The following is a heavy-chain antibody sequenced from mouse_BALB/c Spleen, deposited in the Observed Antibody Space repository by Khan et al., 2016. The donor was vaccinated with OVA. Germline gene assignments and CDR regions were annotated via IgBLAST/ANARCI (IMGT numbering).Heavy chain of an antibody. CDR3: VRSVTITMVVATDFDY. J-gene: IGHJ2*01. Sequence: EVQLQESGPGLVKPSQSLSLTCTVTGYSITSDYAWNWIRQFPGNKLEWMGYISYSGRTSYNPSLKSRISITRDTSKNQFFLQLNSVTTEDTATYYCVRSVTITMVVATDFDYWGQGTTLTVSS. V-gene: IGHV3-2*02. D-gene: IGHD1-1*01. CDR2: ISYSGRT. CDR1: GYSITSDYA.